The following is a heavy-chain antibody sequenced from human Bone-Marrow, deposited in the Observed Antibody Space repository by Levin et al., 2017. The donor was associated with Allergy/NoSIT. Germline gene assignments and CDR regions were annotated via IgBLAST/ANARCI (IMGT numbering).Heavy chain of an antibody. CDR3: ARSPPDVGSGYFFDY. J-gene: IGHJ4*02. CDR1: GAVISDNNR. V-gene: IGHV4-4*02. CDR2: IYHTGTT. D-gene: IGHD3-22*01. Sequence: SETLSLTCAVSGAVISDNNRWAWVRQSPGKGLEWIGEIYHTGTTYYHPSFRSRVTISVAKSKESFALSLQSVTAADTAVYYCARSPPDVGSGYFFDYWGQGNVVTVSS.